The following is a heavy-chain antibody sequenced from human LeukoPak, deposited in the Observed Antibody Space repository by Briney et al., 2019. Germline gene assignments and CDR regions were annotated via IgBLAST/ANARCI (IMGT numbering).Heavy chain of an antibody. CDR2: IYYSGST. J-gene: IGHJ3*02. V-gene: IGHV4-59*01. CDR3: ARDPPGRRVDI. CDR1: GGSISSYY. D-gene: IGHD3-10*01. Sequence: SETLSLTCTVSGGSISSYYWSWIRQPPGKGLEWIGYIYYSGSTNYNPSLKSRVTISVDTSKNQFSLKLSSVTAADTAVYYCARDPPGRRVDIWGQGTMVTVSS.